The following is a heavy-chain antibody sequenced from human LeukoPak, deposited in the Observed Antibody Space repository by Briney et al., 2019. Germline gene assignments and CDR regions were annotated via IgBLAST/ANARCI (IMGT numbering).Heavy chain of an antibody. CDR1: GFTFSSYA. J-gene: IGHJ4*02. D-gene: IGHD6-13*01. CDR2: ISGSGGST. V-gene: IGHV3-23*01. CDR3: ESAAAGTGDFDY. Sequence: GGSLRLSCAASGFTFSSYAMSWVRQAPGKGLEWVSAISGSGGSTYYADSVKGRFTTSRDNSKNTLYLQMNSLRAEDTAVYYCESAAAGTGDFDYWGQGTLVTVSS.